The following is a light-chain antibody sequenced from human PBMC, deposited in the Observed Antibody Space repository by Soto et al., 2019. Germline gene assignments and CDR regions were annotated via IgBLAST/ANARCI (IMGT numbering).Light chain of an antibody. CDR1: QSVGSN. J-gene: IGKJ4*01. V-gene: IGKV3-15*01. Sequence: EIVMTQSPATLSVSPGERATLSCRASQSVGSNLAWYQQKPGQAPRLLIYGASTRATGIPARFSGSGSGTEFTLTISSLQSEDFAVYYCRQYNNWPLTFGGGTKVEIK. CDR2: GAS. CDR3: RQYNNWPLT.